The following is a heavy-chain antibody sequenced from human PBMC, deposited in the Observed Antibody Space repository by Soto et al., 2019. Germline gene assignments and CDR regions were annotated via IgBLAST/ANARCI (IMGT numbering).Heavy chain of an antibody. CDR3: ARDRSTVRDYCDY. V-gene: IGHV3-33*01. Sequence: QVQLAESGGGVVQPGRSLRLSCAASGFIFSSYGMHWVRQAPGKGLEWVAVIWYDGSNRNYGDSVKGRFTISRDNSKNTVHLHMNSLRVDDTAVYYCARDRSTVRDYCDYWGQGTLVTVSS. D-gene: IGHD4-4*01. J-gene: IGHJ4*02. CDR1: GFIFSSYG. CDR2: IWYDGSNR.